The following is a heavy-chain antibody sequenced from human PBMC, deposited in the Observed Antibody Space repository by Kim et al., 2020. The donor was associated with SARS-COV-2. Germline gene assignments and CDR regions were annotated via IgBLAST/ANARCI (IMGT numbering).Heavy chain of an antibody. V-gene: IGHV4-39*07. CDR1: GGSISSSSYY. Sequence: SETLSLTCTVSGGSISSSSYYWGWIRQPPGKGLEWIGSIYYSGSTYYNPSLKSRVTISVDTSKNQFSLKLSSVTAADTAVYYCARDTYYDILTGSRGAFDIWGQGTMVPVSS. CDR3: ARDTYYDILTGSRGAFDI. D-gene: IGHD3-9*01. J-gene: IGHJ3*02. CDR2: IYYSGST.